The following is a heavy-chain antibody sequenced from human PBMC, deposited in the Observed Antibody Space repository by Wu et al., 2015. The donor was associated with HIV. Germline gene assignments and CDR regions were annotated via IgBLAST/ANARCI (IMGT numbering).Heavy chain of an antibody. Sequence: QVQLVQSGAAVRKPGASVKVSCRTSGYTFTDYYIHWVRQAPGQGLEWMGWFNPNSGGTNFAQNFQGRVSMTRDTSMSTAYLELRGLRPDDTAVYFCARDAPYYYEASGYPDYWGQGTLSPSPQ. CDR2: FNPNSGGT. D-gene: IGHD3-22*01. V-gene: IGHV1-2*02. CDR1: GYTFTDYY. CDR3: ARDAPYYYEASGYPDY. J-gene: IGHJ4*02.